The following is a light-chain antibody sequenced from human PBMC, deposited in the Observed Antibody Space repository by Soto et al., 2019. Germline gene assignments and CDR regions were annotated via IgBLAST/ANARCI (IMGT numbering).Light chain of an antibody. V-gene: IGKV3-20*01. CDR1: QSVSSSY. CDR3: QQYGSSLRIT. CDR2: GAS. Sequence: SPGTLSLSPGERATLSCRASQSVSSSYLAWYQQKPGQAPRLLIYGASSRATGIPDRFSGSGSGTDFTLTISRLEPEDFAVYYCQQYGSSLRITFGQGTRLEIK. J-gene: IGKJ5*01.